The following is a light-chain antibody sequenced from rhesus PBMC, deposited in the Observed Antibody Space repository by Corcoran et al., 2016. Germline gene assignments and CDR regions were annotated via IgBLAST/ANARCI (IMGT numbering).Light chain of an antibody. CDR1: SSHIGGYNY. V-gene: IGLV2-32*02. Sequence: QAALTQPRSESGSPGQSVTISCTGTSSHIGGYNYVSWYQQHPDTAPQLMIYEVRKRPSGGSDRFSGSKSGNTASLTISGLQAEDEADYYCSSYAGSNTYIFGAGTRLTVL. CDR2: EVR. CDR3: SSYAGSNTYI. J-gene: IGLJ1*01.